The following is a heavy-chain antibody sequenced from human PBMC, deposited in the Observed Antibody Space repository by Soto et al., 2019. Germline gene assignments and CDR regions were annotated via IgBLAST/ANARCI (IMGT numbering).Heavy chain of an antibody. CDR3: ARSIVVVTALDY. Sequence: SVEVSCKASGGTFSSYAISWVRQAPGQGLEWMGGIIPIFGTANYAQKFQGRVTITADESTSTAYMELSSLRSEDTAVYYSARSIVVVTALDYWGQGTLVTVAS. CDR2: IIPIFGTA. V-gene: IGHV1-69*13. D-gene: IGHD2-21*02. CDR1: GGTFSSYA. J-gene: IGHJ4*02.